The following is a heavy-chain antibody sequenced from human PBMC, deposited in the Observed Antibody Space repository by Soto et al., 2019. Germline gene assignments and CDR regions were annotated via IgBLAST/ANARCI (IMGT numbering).Heavy chain of an antibody. CDR2: ISYDGSNK. V-gene: IGHV3-30*18. Sequence: GGSLRLSCAASGFTFSSYGMHWVRQAPGKGLEWVAVISYDGSNKYYADSVKGRFTISRDNSKNTLYLQMNSLRAEDTAVYYCAKDPLATTVTTYFDYWGQGTLVTVSS. J-gene: IGHJ4*02. CDR1: GFTFSSYG. D-gene: IGHD4-17*01. CDR3: AKDPLATTVTTYFDY.